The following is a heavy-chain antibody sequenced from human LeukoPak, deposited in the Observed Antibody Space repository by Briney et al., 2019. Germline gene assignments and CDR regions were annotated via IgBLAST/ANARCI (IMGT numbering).Heavy chain of an antibody. CDR2: IYYRSEWYN. CDR3: ARFMGGYSSG. V-gene: IGHV6-1*01. J-gene: IGHJ4*02. Sequence: SQTLSLTCAISGDSVSSNSVAWNWIRQSPSRGLEWLGRIYYRSEWYNDYAVSVKSRITINQDTSKNQFSLQLNSVTPEDTAVYYCARFMGGYSSGWGQGTLVTVSS. D-gene: IGHD6-25*01. CDR1: GDSVSSNSVA.